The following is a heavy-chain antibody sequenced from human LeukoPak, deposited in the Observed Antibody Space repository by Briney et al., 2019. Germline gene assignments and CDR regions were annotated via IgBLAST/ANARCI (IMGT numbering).Heavy chain of an antibody. CDR3: AREPSGCSSTSCATGWNWFDP. V-gene: IGHV1-69*13. CDR2: IIPIFGTA. D-gene: IGHD2-2*01. CDR1: GGTFSSYA. Sequence: SVKVSCKASGGTFSSYAISWVRQAPGQGLEWMGGIIPIFGTANYAQKFQGRVTITADESTSTAYMELSSLRSEDTAVYYCAREPSGCSSTSCATGWNWFDPWGQGTLVTVSS. J-gene: IGHJ5*02.